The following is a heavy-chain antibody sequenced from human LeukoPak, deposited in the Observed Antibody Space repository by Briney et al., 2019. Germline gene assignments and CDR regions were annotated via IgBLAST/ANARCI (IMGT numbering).Heavy chain of an antibody. D-gene: IGHD3-3*01. CDR3: ARVVYYDFWSGYFDYYYYYMDV. Sequence: ASVKVSCKASGYTFTSYDINWVRQATGQGLEWMGWMNPNSGNTGYAQKFQGRVTMTTDTSTSTAYMELRSLRSDDTAVYYCARVVYYDFWSGYFDYYYYYMDVWGKGTTVTVSS. CDR2: MNPNSGNT. J-gene: IGHJ6*03. CDR1: GYTFTSYD. V-gene: IGHV1-8*01.